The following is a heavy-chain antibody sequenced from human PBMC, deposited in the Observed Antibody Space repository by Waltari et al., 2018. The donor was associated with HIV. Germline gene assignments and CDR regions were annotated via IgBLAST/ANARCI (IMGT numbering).Heavy chain of an antibody. CDR1: GFTFSSYS. J-gene: IGHJ6*02. CDR2: ISSSSNTI. Sequence: EVQLVESGGGLVQPGGSLRLSCAASGFTFSSYSMNWVRQAPGKGLGWVSYISSSSNTIYYADSLKGRFTISRDNAKNSLYLQMNSLRAEDTAVYYCARDFLRFLEWFPSYYGMDVWGQGTTVTVSS. D-gene: IGHD3-3*01. CDR3: ARDFLRFLEWFPSYYGMDV. V-gene: IGHV3-48*01.